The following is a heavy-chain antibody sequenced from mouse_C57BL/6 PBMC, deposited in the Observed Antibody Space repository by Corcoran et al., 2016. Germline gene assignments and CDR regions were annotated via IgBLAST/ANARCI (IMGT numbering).Heavy chain of an antibody. CDR1: GYAFCSYW. V-gene: IGHV1-80*01. CDR3: ARRDLVQGAMDY. CDR2: IYPGDGDT. Sequence: QVNLQQSGAEREKPGASLKISCKASGYAFCSYWMNWVKQRPGKGLEWIGQIYPGDGDTNYNGKFKGKATLTADKSSSTAYMQLSSLTSEDSAVYFCARRDLVQGAMDYWGQGPSVTVS. J-gene: IGHJ4*01. D-gene: IGHD1-1*02.